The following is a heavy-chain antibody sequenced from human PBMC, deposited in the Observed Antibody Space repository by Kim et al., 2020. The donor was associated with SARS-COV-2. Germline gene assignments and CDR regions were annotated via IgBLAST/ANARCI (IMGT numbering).Heavy chain of an antibody. Sequence: GGSLRLSCAASGFSFSHAWMSWIRQAPGKGLEWVGHIKSKTDGETTDYAAPVKGRFTISRDDSKNTLYLQMNSLKTEDTAVYYCTPVGYCSGGSCPAGDYWGQGTLVTVSS. CDR3: TPVGYCSGGSCPAGDY. V-gene: IGHV3-15*01. CDR1: GFSFSHAW. D-gene: IGHD2-15*01. CDR2: IKSKTDGETT. J-gene: IGHJ4*02.